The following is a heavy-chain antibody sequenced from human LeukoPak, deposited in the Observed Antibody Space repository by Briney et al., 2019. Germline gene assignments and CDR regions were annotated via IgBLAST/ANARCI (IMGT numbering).Heavy chain of an antibody. CDR1: GDSITSTSYY. D-gene: IGHD4-11*01. J-gene: IGHJ4*02. V-gene: IGHV4-39*01. CDR2: IYYTGGT. CDR3: ARHGGTRITLVEVYYFDY. Sequence: PSETLSLTCSVSGDSITSTSYYWGWIRQPPEKGLEWIGSIYYTGGTHYSPSLKSRVTMSVDTSKNQFSLKLNSVTAADTAAYYCARHGGTRITLVEVYYFDYWGQGTLVTVSS.